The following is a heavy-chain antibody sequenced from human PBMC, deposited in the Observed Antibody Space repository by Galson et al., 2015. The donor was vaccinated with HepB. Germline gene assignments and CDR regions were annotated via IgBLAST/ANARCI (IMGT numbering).Heavy chain of an antibody. D-gene: IGHD2-2*01. Sequence: SVKVSCKASGYTFTSYAMNWVRQAPGQGLEWMGGIIPIFGTANYAQKFQGRVTITADESTSTAYMELSSLRSEDTAVYYCARDPPRYCSSTSSCAFDIWGQGTMVTVAS. CDR1: GYTFTSYA. CDR2: IIPIFGTA. CDR3: ARDPPRYCSSTSSCAFDI. J-gene: IGHJ3*02. V-gene: IGHV1-69*13.